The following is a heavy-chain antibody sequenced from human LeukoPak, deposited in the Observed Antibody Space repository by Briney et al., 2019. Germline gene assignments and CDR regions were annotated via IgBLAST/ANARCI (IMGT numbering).Heavy chain of an antibody. CDR2: IYYSGST. CDR1: GGSISNYY. Sequence: SETLSLTYTVSGGSISNYYWTWIRQPPGKGLELIGYIYYSGSTNYNPSLKSRVTISVDTSKNQFSLKLTSVTAADTAVYYCARVFSGLDYWGQGTLVTVSS. J-gene: IGHJ4*02. CDR3: ARVFSGLDY. D-gene: IGHD2-8*02. V-gene: IGHV4-59*01.